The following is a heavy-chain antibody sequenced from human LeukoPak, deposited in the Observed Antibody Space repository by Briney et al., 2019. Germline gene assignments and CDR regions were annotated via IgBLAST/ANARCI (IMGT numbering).Heavy chain of an antibody. D-gene: IGHD3-22*01. Sequence: ASVKVSCKASGYTFTSYDINWVRQATGQGLEWMGWMNPNSGNTGYARKFQGRVTMTRNTSISTAYMELSSLRSEDTAVYYCARGDYYERGFDPWGQGTLVTVSS. CDR3: ARGDYYERGFDP. V-gene: IGHV1-8*01. CDR2: MNPNSGNT. CDR1: GYTFTSYD. J-gene: IGHJ5*02.